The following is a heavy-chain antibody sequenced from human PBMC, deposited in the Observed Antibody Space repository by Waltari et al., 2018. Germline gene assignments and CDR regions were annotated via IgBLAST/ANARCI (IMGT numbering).Heavy chain of an antibody. V-gene: IGHV4-4*02. CDR1: GGSLSSNDW. D-gene: IGHD6-19*01. CDR2: IHHSGST. CDR3: ARGFDGWPFDY. Sequence: ESGPGLVKPSGPLYLACDVSGGSLSSNDWWSWVRQPPGKGLEWIGEIHHSGSTKYNPSLKSRVLMSVDTSKNQISLTMKSVTAADTAVYYCARGFDGWPFDYWGQGTLVIVSS. J-gene: IGHJ4*02.